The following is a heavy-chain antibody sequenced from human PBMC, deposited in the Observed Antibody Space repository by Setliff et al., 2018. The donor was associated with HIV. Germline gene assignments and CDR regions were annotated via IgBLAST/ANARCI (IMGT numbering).Heavy chain of an antibody. CDR2: INHDRTT. Sequence: SETLSLTCAVYGGSFSGYYWSWIRQPPGKGLEWIGEINHDRTTNYNPSLKSRVTISVDTSKNQFSLKLSSVTAADTAVYYCARAPQYSSSWFYYYYYMDVWGKGTTVTVSS. J-gene: IGHJ6*03. CDR3: ARAPQYSSSWFYYYYYMDV. D-gene: IGHD6-13*01. CDR1: GGSFSGYY. V-gene: IGHV4-34*01.